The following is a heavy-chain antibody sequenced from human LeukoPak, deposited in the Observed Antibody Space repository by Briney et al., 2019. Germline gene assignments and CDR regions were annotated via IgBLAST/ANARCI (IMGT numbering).Heavy chain of an antibody. V-gene: IGHV3-7*01. D-gene: IGHD4-17*01. CDR2: IREDGSEK. CDR3: ARDDYGTLDY. CDR1: GFTFNNYW. Sequence: GGSLRLSCAASGFTFNNYWMSWVRQAPGKGLEWVANIREDGSEKYYVDSVKGRFTISRDNAKNSLYLQMNSLRVEDTAVYYCARDDYGTLDYWGQGTLVTVSS. J-gene: IGHJ4*02.